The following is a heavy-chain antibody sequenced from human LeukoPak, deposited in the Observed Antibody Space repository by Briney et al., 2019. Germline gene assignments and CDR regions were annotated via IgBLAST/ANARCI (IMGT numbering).Heavy chain of an antibody. D-gene: IGHD6-19*01. CDR2: INPTTGGT. V-gene: IGHV1-2*02. CDR3: ARAPQYSSGWYYFDY. Sequence: ASVKVSCKASGYMFTDYYIHWVRQAPGQGLEWMGWINPTTGGTNYVQKLQGRVTMTTDTSTSTAYMELRSLRSDDTAVYYCARAPQYSSGWYYFDYWGQGTLVTVSS. J-gene: IGHJ4*02. CDR1: GYMFTDYY.